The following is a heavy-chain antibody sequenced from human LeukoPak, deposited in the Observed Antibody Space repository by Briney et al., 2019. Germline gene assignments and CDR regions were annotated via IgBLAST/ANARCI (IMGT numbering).Heavy chain of an antibody. J-gene: IGHJ4*02. CDR2: ISYDGNNK. D-gene: IGHD2-2*02. CDR1: GFTFSSYA. Sequence: PGGSLRLSCAASGFTFSSYAMHWVRQAPGKGLEWVAVISYDGNNKYYADSVKGRFTISRDNSKNTLYLQMNSLRAEDTAVYYCARDERGPGYCSSTSCYSGYWGQGTLVTVSS. CDR3: ARDERGPGYCSSTSCYSGY. V-gene: IGHV3-30-3*01.